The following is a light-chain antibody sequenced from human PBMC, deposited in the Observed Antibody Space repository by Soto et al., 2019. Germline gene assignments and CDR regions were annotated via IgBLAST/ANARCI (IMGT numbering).Light chain of an antibody. J-gene: IGKJ2*01. CDR3: QQSYSTPYT. CDR1: QSISSN. V-gene: IGKV1-39*01. Sequence: DIQMTQSPSSLSASVGDRVTITCRASQSISSNLTWYQQKPGKAPKLLIYAASSLQSGVPSRFSGSGSGTDFTRTISSLQPEDFATYYCQQSYSTPYTFGQGTKLEIK. CDR2: AAS.